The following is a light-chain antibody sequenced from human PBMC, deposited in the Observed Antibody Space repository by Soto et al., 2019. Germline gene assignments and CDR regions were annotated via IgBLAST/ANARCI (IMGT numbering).Light chain of an antibody. V-gene: IGKV1-5*03. Sequence: DIQMTQSPSTLFASVGVRVTLTCRASQTVNSFLAWYQQKPGKAPKLLIYKASRLESGVHSRCSGIGSGTENLLNNRGLQGDDFGNYYCHRYKAYAFIFGGGAK. CDR3: HRYKAYAFI. CDR2: KAS. CDR1: QTVNSF. J-gene: IGKJ4*01.